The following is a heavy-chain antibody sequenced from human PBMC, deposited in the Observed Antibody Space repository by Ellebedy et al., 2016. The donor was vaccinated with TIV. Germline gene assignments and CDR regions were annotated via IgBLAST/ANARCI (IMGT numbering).Heavy chain of an antibody. CDR3: ARETVTTTKDYFDF. CDR2: INHSGGA. CDR1: GGSFSGYY. J-gene: IGHJ4*02. V-gene: IGHV4-34*01. Sequence: SETLSLXXAVSGGSFSGYYWSWIRQSPGKGLEWIGEINHSGGAKYTPSLESRVTISVDTSKNQFSLKLTSVTAADTALYYCARETVTTTKDYFDFWGQGTLVTVSS. D-gene: IGHD4-17*01.